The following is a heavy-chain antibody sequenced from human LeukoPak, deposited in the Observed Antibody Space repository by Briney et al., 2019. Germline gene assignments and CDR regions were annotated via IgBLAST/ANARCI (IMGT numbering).Heavy chain of an antibody. Sequence: PSETLSLTCTVSGGSISSYYWSWIRQPPGKGLEWIGYIYYSGSTNYNPSLKSRVTISVDTSKNQFSLKLSSVTAADTAVYYCAGGSSGYSVPSYWGQGTLVTVSS. CDR1: GGSISSYY. D-gene: IGHD3-22*01. CDR3: AGGSSGYSVPSY. V-gene: IGHV4-59*01. J-gene: IGHJ4*02. CDR2: IYYSGST.